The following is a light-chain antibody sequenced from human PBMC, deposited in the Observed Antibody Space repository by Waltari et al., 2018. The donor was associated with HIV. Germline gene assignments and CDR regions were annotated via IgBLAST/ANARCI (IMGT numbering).Light chain of an antibody. J-gene: IGLJ2*01. CDR1: PNDIGGYDF. V-gene: IGLV2-14*03. CDR2: GVT. CDR3: TSQSIGTSSPRV. Sequence: QPALTQPASISGSPGQSITVSCTGGPNDIGGYDFVSWYQPYPKKAPQVISDGVTRRLSVVSARCSASKSGNTASLTGSALQPDDEAVYFCTSQSIGTSSPRVFGGGTRVTVL.